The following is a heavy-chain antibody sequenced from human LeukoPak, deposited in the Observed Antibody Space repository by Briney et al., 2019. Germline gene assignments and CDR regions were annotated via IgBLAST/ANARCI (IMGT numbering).Heavy chain of an antibody. D-gene: IGHD3-10*01. Sequence: PGRSLRLSCATSGFTFSSYGMHWVRQAPGKGLEWVAVIWYDGSNKYYADSVKGRFIISRDNSKNMLYLQMSSLRAEDTAVYYCARDPPSATIYYKYFDYWGQGTLVTVSS. CDR2: IWYDGSNK. V-gene: IGHV3-33*01. CDR3: ARDPPSATIYYKYFDY. CDR1: GFTFSSYG. J-gene: IGHJ4*02.